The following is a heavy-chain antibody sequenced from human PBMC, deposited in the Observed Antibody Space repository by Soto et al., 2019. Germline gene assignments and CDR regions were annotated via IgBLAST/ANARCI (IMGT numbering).Heavy chain of an antibody. J-gene: IGHJ4*02. CDR2: INPSGGST. CDR1: GYTFTSYY. D-gene: IGHD2-2*01. V-gene: IGHV1-46*01. Sequence: ASVKVSCKASGYTFTSYYMHWVRQAPGQGLEWMGIINPSGGSTSYAQKFQGRVTMTRDTSTSTVYMELSSLRSEDTAMYYCASKFCSRISCLWGQGALVTVSS. CDR3: ASKFCSRISCL.